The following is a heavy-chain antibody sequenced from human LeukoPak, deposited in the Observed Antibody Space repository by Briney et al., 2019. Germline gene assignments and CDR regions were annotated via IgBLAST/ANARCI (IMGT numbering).Heavy chain of an antibody. D-gene: IGHD1-1*01. J-gene: IGHJ3*02. V-gene: IGHV3-30*03. CDR2: TLYDGSKK. Sequence: PGRSLRLSCAASGFTFRSYGMHWVRQAPGKGLEWVSTTLYDGSKKSYADSVKGRFTISRDNSKNTLYLQMNSLRAEDTAVYYCARGGTGYDALDIWGQGTTVTVSS. CDR3: ARGGTGYDALDI. CDR1: GFTFRSYG.